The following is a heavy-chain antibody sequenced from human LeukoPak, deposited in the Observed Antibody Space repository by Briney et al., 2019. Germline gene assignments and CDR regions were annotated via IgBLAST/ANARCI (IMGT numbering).Heavy chain of an antibody. D-gene: IGHD3-22*01. V-gene: IGHV4-59*13. CDR1: SGSISSYY. CDR3: ASGRYPYYYDSSGYSYYFDY. CDR2: AYYSGST. Sequence: SETLSLTCTVSSGSISSYYWSWTRQPPGEGLGWIGNAYYSGSTDYNPSLKSRVTISVDMSKNQFSLSLSSVTAADTAVYYCASGRYPYYYDSSGYSYYFDYWGQGTLVTVSS. J-gene: IGHJ4*02.